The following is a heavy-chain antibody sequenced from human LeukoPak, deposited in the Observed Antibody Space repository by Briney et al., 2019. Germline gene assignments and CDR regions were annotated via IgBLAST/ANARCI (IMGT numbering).Heavy chain of an antibody. Sequence: PGGSLRLSCAALASGFTFSSYAMSWVRQAPGKGLEWVSGISGRGGSTYYADSVKGRFSISRDNSKNTLYLQINSLRADDTAVYYCAKDFEYRGIGTAFDIWGQGTMVTVSS. CDR2: ISGRGGST. CDR3: AKDFEYRGIGTAFDI. V-gene: IGHV3-23*01. CDR1: GFTFSSYA. J-gene: IGHJ3*02. D-gene: IGHD6-13*01.